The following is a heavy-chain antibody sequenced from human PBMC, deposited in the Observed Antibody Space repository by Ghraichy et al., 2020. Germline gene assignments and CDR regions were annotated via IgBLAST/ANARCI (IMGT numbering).Heavy chain of an antibody. D-gene: IGHD3-16*01. CDR1: GYTFTGYY. Sequence: ASVKVSCKASGYTFTGYYMHWVRQAPGQGLEWMGWINPNSGGTNYAQKFQGWVTMTRDTSISTAYMELSRLRSDDTAVYYCASDGGSMITFGGGMDVWGQGTTVTVSS. J-gene: IGHJ6*02. CDR3: ASDGGSMITFGGGMDV. CDR2: INPNSGGT. V-gene: IGHV1-2*04.